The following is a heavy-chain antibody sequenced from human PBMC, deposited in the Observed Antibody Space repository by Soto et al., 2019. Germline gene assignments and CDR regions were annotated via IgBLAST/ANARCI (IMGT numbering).Heavy chain of an antibody. CDR2: IIPIFGTA. D-gene: IGHD2-8*01. J-gene: IGHJ4*02. CDR1: GGANSSYA. V-gene: IGHV1-69*13. Sequence: SVKVSGKGSGGANSSYASSCVRLAAGTGLEWMGGIIPIFGTANYAQKFQGKVTITADESTSTGYMELSSLRSEDTSVYYCSTPPAGYCPTGVCYKTPFYWGRGTQVTVSS. CDR3: STPPAGYCPTGVCYKTPFY.